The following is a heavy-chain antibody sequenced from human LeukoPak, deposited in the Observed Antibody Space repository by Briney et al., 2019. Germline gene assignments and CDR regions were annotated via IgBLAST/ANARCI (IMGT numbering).Heavy chain of an antibody. J-gene: IGHJ6*03. V-gene: IGHV4-34*01. CDR1: GGSFSGYY. CDR2: INHSGST. D-gene: IGHD3-3*02. Sequence: KPSETLSLTCAVYGGSFSGYYWSWIRQPPGKGLEWIGEINHSGSTNYNPSLKSRVTISVDTSKNQFSLKLSSVTAADTAVYYCARGIFRRASYVDVWGKGTTVTVSS. CDR3: ARGIFRRASYVDV.